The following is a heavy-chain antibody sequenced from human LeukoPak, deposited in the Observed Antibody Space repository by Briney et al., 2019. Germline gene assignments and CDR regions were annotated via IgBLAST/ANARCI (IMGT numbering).Heavy chain of an antibody. D-gene: IGHD6-13*01. J-gene: IGHJ6*03. CDR1: GYTFTSYG. CDR2: ISAYNGNT. Sequence: GASVKVSCKASGYTFTSYGISWVRQAPGQGLEWMGWISAYNGNTNYAQKLQGRVTMTTDTSTSTAYMELRSLRSDDTAVYYCARTSIAAAGRKRMTYYYYYYMDVWGKGTTVTVSS. V-gene: IGHV1-18*01. CDR3: ARTSIAAAGRKRMTYYYYYYMDV.